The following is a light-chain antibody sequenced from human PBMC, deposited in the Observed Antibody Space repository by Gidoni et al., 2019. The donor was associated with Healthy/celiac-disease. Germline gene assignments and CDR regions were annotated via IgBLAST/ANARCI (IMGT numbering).Light chain of an antibody. Sequence: SYELTQRRSVSVSPGQTASITCSGDKLGDKYACWYQQKPGQSPVLVIYQDSKRPSGIPERFSGSNSGNTATLTISGTQAMDEADYYCQAWDSSYVFGTGTKVTVL. CDR1: KLGDKY. J-gene: IGLJ1*01. CDR2: QDS. CDR3: QAWDSSYV. V-gene: IGLV3-1*01.